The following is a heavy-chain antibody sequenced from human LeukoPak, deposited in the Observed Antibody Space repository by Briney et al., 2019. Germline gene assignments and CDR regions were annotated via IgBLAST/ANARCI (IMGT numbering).Heavy chain of an antibody. CDR3: AKDNRSTVSHFDY. CDR2: VSGSGSST. V-gene: IGHV3-23*01. J-gene: IGHJ4*02. D-gene: IGHD4-17*01. CDR1: GFTFSSYG. Sequence: GGSLRLSCSASGFTFSSYGMNWVRQAPGKGLEWVSTVSGSGSSTSYADSVKGRFTISRDNSKNTLYLQMNSLRAEDTAVYYCAKDNRSTVSHFDYWGQGTLVTVSS.